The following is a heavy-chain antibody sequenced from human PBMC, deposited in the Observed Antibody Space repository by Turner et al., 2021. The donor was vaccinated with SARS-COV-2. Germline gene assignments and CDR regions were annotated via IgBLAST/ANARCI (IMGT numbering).Heavy chain of an antibody. CDR2: IYWNDGK. CDR1: GFSLSTSGVG. CDR3: AHSEVSGFAEANFDY. Sequence: QITLKASGPTLVKPTQTLTLTCTFSGFSLSTSGVGVGWIRQPPGKALEWLALIYWNDGKRYSPSLKSRLIITKDTSKNQVVLTMTNMDPVDTATYYCAHSEVSGFAEANFDYWGQGTLVTVSS. V-gene: IGHV2-5*01. J-gene: IGHJ4*02. D-gene: IGHD3-10*01.